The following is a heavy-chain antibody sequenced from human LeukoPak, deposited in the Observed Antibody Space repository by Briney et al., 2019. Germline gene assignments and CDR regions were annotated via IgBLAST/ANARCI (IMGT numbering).Heavy chain of an antibody. D-gene: IGHD4-17*01. Sequence: GGSLRLSCAASGFTFSTYAMHWIRQAPGKGLEYLSAISSSGASTFYANSVRGRFTISRDNSKNTVYLQMGSLRTEDMGVYYCARGQSMTTVTTCDHWGQGILVAVSS. CDR3: ARGQSMTTVTTCDH. J-gene: IGHJ4*02. CDR2: ISSSGAST. V-gene: IGHV3-64*01. CDR1: GFTFSTYA.